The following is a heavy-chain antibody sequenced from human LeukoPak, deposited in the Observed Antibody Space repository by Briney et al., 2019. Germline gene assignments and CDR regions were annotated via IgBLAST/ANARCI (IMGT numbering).Heavy chain of an antibody. Sequence: ASVKVSRKASGGTFSSYAISWVRQAPGQGLEWMGGIIPIFGTANYAQKFQGRVTITADESTSTAYMELSSLRSEDTAVYYCARVRKLVVDYWGQGTLVTVSS. CDR1: GGTFSSYA. CDR2: IIPIFGTA. CDR3: ARVRKLVVDY. V-gene: IGHV1-69*13. J-gene: IGHJ4*02. D-gene: IGHD6-13*01.